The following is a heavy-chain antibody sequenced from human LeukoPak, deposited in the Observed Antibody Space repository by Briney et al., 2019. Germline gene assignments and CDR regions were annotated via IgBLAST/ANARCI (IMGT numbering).Heavy chain of an antibody. D-gene: IGHD1-1*01. Sequence: SETLSLTCTVSGGSISSSSYYWGWIRQPPGKGLEWIGSIYYSGSTYYNPSLKSRVTISVDTSKNQFSLKLSSVTAADTAVYYCARSHHDAFDYWGQGTLVTVSS. CDR1: GGSISSSSYY. CDR2: IYYSGST. CDR3: ARSHHDAFDY. V-gene: IGHV4-39*01. J-gene: IGHJ4*02.